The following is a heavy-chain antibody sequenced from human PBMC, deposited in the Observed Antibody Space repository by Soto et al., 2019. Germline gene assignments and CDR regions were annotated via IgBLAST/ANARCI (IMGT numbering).Heavy chain of an antibody. V-gene: IGHV4-4*02. J-gene: IGHJ6*02. CDR1: GGSISSSNW. Sequence: ETLSLTCAVSGGSISSSNWWSWVRQPPGKGLEWIGEIYHNGSTNYNPSLKSRVTISVDKSKNQFSLKLSSVTAADTAVYYCARVSGSYYYGMDVWGQGTTVTVS. CDR3: ARVSGSYYYGMDV. CDR2: IYHNGST. D-gene: IGHD1-26*01.